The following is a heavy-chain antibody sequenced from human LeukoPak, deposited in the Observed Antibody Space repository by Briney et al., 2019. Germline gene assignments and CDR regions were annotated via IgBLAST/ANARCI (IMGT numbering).Heavy chain of an antibody. J-gene: IGHJ4*02. CDR2: ISSSSSYT. D-gene: IGHD6-19*01. CDR3: ARRYSSGWYFDY. V-gene: IGHV3-21*05. CDR1: GFTFSNYG. Sequence: PGGSLRLSCAASGFTFSNYGMNWARQAPGKGLEWVSYISSSSSYTNYADSVKGRFTISRDNAKNSLYLQMNSLRAEDTAVYYCARRYSSGWYFDYWGQGTLVTVSS.